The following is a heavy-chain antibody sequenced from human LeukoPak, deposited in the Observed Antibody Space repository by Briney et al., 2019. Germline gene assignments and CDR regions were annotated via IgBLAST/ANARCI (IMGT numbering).Heavy chain of an antibody. CDR1: GFTFNDYV. D-gene: IGHD2-15*01. Sequence: PGGSLRLSCAASGFTFNDYVMHWVRQAPGKGLEWVAVIWYDGTNKFYADSVKGRFTISRDISKNTLYLQMNSLTVEDTAVYYCTKSGSAWAFFQDWGQGTLVTVSS. CDR3: TKSGSAWAFFQD. V-gene: IGHV3-33*08. CDR2: IWYDGTNK. J-gene: IGHJ1*01.